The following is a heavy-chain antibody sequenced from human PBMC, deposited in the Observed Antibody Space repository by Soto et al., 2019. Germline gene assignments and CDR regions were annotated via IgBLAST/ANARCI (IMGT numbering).Heavy chain of an antibody. D-gene: IGHD3-3*01. CDR2: ISYDSDTI. Sequence: PGGSLRLSCAGYGFTFGTYSMNWVRQAAGKGLEWIAYISYDSDTIQYADSVKGRFTISRDNAKNSLDLQMNSLRDEDTAVYYCARLYYDYVWGQGTTVTVSS. CDR3: ARLYYDYV. CDR1: GFTFGTYS. J-gene: IGHJ6*02. V-gene: IGHV3-48*02.